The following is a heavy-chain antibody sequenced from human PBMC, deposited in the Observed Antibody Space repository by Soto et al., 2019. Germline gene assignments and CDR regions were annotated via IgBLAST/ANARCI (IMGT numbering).Heavy chain of an antibody. Sequence: QVQLQESGPGLVKPSETLSLTCAVSGASISSRTWWTWVRQSPGKGLEWIGEMYHNGGSNYNPSLKRRVAISTDTSKNHFSLTLTSVTAADTAMYYRTCCGHDSKIDNWGQGSLVTVSS. CDR2: MYHNGGS. J-gene: IGHJ4*02. V-gene: IGHV4-4*02. D-gene: IGHD2-21*01. CDR1: GASISSRTW. CDR3: TCCGHDSKIDN.